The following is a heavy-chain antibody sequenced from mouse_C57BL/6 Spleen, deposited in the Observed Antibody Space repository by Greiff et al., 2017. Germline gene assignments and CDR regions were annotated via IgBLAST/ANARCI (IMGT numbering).Heavy chain of an antibody. J-gene: IGHJ1*03. Sequence: DVQLVEPGAGLVKPGGSLKLSCAASGFTFSSYTMSWVRQTPEQRLEWVATISGGGGNTNYPESVKGRFTIARDNSKDTPYLQMSSLRSEDTALYYCARQRAGTGWYVDVWGTGTTVTVSS. CDR1: GFTFSSYT. V-gene: IGHV5-9*01. CDR3: ARQRAGTGWYVDV. CDR2: ISGGGGNT. D-gene: IGHD3-3*01.